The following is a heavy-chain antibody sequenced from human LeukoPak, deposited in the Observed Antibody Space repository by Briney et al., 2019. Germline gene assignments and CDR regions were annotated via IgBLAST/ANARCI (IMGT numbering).Heavy chain of an antibody. Sequence: PGGSLRLSCAVSGLTFSHYAMSWVRQAPGRGLEGVGSLTDSGDATYYADSVKGRLTISRDNSNSTLSLHLSGLRDEDTAVYYCARGYSHNSGGWLDPWGQGTLVTVSS. CDR1: GLTFSHYA. V-gene: IGHV3-23*01. J-gene: IGHJ5*02. CDR2: LTDSGDAT. D-gene: IGHD5-12*01. CDR3: ARGYSHNSGGWLDP.